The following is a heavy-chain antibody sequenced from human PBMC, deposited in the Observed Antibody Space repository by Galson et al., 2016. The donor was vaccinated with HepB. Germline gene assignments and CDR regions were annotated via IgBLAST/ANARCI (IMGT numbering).Heavy chain of an antibody. V-gene: IGHV5-10-1*01. CDR3: ARMITMSSLALGY. J-gene: IGHJ4*02. CDR2: IDPSDSYT. D-gene: IGHD3-10*02. Sequence: QSGAEVKKPGESLRISCKGSGYSFTNYWISWVRQMPGKGLEWMGRIDPSDSYTNYSPSFQGHVTISADKSISTAYLHWSSLEASDTAMYYCARMITMSSLALGYWGQGTLVTVSS. CDR1: GYSFTNYW.